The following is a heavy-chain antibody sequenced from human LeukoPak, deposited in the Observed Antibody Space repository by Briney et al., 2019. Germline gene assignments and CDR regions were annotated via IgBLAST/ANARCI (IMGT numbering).Heavy chain of an antibody. V-gene: IGHV4-39*07. D-gene: IGHD6-19*01. CDR2: LYYLGTS. J-gene: IGHJ4*02. Sequence: PSETLSLTCVVSGDSISSSNYHWGWIRQPPGRGLEWIGSLYYLGTSYYNLSLKRRATISVDTSKNQFSLKLSSATAADTAVYYCAREVLDVSGQWLVRLFDYWGQGTLVTVSS. CDR3: AREVLDVSGQWLVRLFDY. CDR1: GDSISSSNYH.